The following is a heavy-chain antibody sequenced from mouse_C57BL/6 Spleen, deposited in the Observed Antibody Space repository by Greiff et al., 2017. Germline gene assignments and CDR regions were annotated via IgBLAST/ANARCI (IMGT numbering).Heavy chain of an antibody. V-gene: IGHV5-4*01. CDR2: ISDGGSYT. J-gene: IGHJ2*01. D-gene: IGHD4-1*01. Sequence: EVQLVESGGGLVKPGGSLKLSCAASGFTFSSYAMSWVRQTPEKRLEWVATISDGGSYTYYPDNVKGRFTISRDNAKNNLYLQMSHLKSEDTSMYYCARDRITGTLYFDYWGQGTTLTVSS. CDR3: ARDRITGTLYFDY. CDR1: GFTFSSYA.